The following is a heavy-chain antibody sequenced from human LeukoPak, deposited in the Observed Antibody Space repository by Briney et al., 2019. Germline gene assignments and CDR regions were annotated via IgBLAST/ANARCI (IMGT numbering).Heavy chain of an antibody. V-gene: IGHV3-66*01. CDR3: ASSPGWLRERMVANYYYGMDV. Sequence: PGGSLRLSCAASRFTVSSDYMSWVRQAPGKGLEWVSVIYSGGSTYYADSVKGRFTISRDDSKNTLYLQMNSLRAEDTAVYYCASSPGWLRERMVANYYYGMDVWGQGTTVTVSS. J-gene: IGHJ6*02. CDR2: IYSGGST. CDR1: RFTVSSDY. D-gene: IGHD5-12*01.